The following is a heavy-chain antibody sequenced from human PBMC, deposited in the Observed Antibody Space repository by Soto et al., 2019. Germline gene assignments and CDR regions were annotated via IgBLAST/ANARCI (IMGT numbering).Heavy chain of an antibody. V-gene: IGHV4-30-4*01. CDR3: ARDNILGILYGGMDV. CDR1: GGSISSGDYY. Sequence: SETLSLTCTVSGGSISSGDYYWSWVRQPPGKGLEWIGYIYYSGSTYYNPSLKSRVTISVDTSKNQFSLKLSSVTAADTAVYYCARDNILGILYGGMDVWGQGTTVTVSS. CDR2: IYYSGST. D-gene: IGHD3-3*01. J-gene: IGHJ6*02.